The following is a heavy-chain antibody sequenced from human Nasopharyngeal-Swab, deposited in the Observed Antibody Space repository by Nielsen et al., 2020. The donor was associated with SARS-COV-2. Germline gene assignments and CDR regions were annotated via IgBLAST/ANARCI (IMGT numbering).Heavy chain of an antibody. Sequence: GESLKISCAASGFTFSDYYMSWIRQAPGKGLEWVSYISSSGSTIYYVDSVKGRFTISRDNAKNSLYLQMNSLRAEDTAVYYCARVEDSYGNDYWGQGTLVTVSS. CDR2: ISSSGSTI. D-gene: IGHD5-18*01. J-gene: IGHJ4*02. CDR3: ARVEDSYGNDY. CDR1: GFTFSDYY. V-gene: IGHV3-11*04.